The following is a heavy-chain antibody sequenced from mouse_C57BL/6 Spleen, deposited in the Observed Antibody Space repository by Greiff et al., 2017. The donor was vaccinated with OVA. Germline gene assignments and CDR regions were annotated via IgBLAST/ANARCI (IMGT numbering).Heavy chain of an antibody. Sequence: VQLQQSGAELVKPGASVKISCKASGYAFSSYWMNWVKQRPGKGLEWIGQIYPGDGDTNYNGKFKGKATLTADKSSSTAYMQLSSLTSEASAVYFCARSGQLRPSWLAYWGQGTLVTVSA. V-gene: IGHV1-80*01. CDR2: IYPGDGDT. D-gene: IGHD3-2*02. CDR1: GYAFSSYW. CDR3: ARSGQLRPSWLAY. J-gene: IGHJ3*01.